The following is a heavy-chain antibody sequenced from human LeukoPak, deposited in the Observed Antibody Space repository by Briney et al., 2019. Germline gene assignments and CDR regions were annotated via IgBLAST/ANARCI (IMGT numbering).Heavy chain of an antibody. CDR3: ARGIAAAGTFDY. CDR1: GGSISSYY. J-gene: IGHJ4*02. V-gene: IGHV4-4*07. D-gene: IGHD6-13*01. Sequence: SEPLSLTCTVSGGSISSYYWSWIRQPAGKGLEWIGRIYTSGSTNYNPSLKSRVTMSVDTSKNQFSLKLSSVTAADTAVYYCARGIAAAGTFDYWGQGTLVTVSS. CDR2: IYTSGST.